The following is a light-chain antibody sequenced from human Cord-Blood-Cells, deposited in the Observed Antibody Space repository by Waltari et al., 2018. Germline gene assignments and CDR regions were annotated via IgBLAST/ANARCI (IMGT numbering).Light chain of an antibody. V-gene: IGKV3-11*01. CDR1: QSVSSY. J-gene: IGKJ3*01. Sequence: EIVLTQSPATLSLSPGERATLSCRASQSVSSYLAWYQQKPGQAPRLLIYDASNSATGIPARCSGRGSGTGFTLPISTLEPQDFAVYYWQPRSNWGCTFGPGTKGDVK. CDR3: QPRSNWGCT. CDR2: DAS.